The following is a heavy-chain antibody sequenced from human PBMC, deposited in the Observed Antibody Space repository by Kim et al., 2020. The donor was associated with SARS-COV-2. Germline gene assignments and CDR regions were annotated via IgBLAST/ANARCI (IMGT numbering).Heavy chain of an antibody. CDR2: INQNGSET. Sequence: GGSLRLSCAASGFSFTSVWLSWVRQAPVKVLEWVSNINQNGSETKYVDSVKGRFTISRDNAKDSVYLQMNNLRAEDRAVYYCARDAWAQGWTDGFDYWGQGTLVTVSS. V-gene: IGHV3-7*01. J-gene: IGHJ4*02. CDR1: GFSFTSVW. CDR3: ARDAWAQGWTDGFDY. D-gene: IGHD1-26*01.